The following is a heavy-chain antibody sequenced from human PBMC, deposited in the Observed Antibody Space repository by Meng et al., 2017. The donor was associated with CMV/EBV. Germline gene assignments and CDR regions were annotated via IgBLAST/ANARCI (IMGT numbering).Heavy chain of an antibody. CDR3: ASAEIFGIRLYFDY. J-gene: IGHJ4*02. V-gene: IGHV3-30*04. Sequence: GESLKISCAASGFTFSSFAMHWVRQAPGKGLEWVAVISYDGSNKYYADSVKGRFTISRDNSKNTLYLQMNSPRAEDTAVYYCASAEIFGIRLYFDYWGQGTLVTVSS. CDR2: ISYDGSNK. D-gene: IGHD3-3*01. CDR1: GFTFSSFA.